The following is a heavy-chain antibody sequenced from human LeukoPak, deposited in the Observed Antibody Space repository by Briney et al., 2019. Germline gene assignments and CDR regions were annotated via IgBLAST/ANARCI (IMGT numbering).Heavy chain of an antibody. D-gene: IGHD3-16*02. J-gene: IGHJ6*03. CDR1: SGSFSGYY. CDR2: IKHSGST. Sequence: SETMSLTCAVYSGSFSGYYSSWIRQPPRKGLEWIGEIKHSGSTNYNPSLKSRVTISVDTSKNQFSLKLSSVTAADTAVYYCARGPPSVSTYYYYYMDVWGKGTTVTVSS. V-gene: IGHV4-34*01. CDR3: ARGPPSVSTYYYYYMDV.